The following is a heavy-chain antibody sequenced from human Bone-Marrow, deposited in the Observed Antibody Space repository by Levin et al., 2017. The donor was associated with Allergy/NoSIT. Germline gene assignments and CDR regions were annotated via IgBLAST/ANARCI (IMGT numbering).Heavy chain of an antibody. V-gene: IGHV3-30-3*01. J-gene: IGHJ1*01. CDR2: ISFDGNNK. CDR1: GFIFNSYA. D-gene: IGHD5-18*01. CDR3: ARDQAPLDSVEGWPGFFQY. Sequence: GESLKISCAASGFIFNSYAMHWVRQAPGKGLEWVASISFDGNNKNYADSVRGRFTISRDDSNNTVYLQMSGLRHEDTAIYYCARDQAPLDSVEGWPGFFQYWGQGTPVTVSS.